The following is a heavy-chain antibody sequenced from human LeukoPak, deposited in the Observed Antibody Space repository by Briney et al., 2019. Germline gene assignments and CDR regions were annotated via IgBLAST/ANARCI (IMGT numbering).Heavy chain of an antibody. V-gene: IGHV3-23*01. CDR1: GFTFRNYA. D-gene: IGHD3-10*01. CDR2: INGSGDSI. CDR3: AKDLRTYGSGIYRLPTVIFNY. J-gene: IGHJ4*02. Sequence: GGSLRLSCAASGFTFRNYAVSWVRQAPGQGLEWVSAINGSGDSICYAHSVKGRFTMSRDNSINTLYLQMNSLRVDDTAVYYCAKDLRTYGSGIYRLPTVIFNYWGQGTLVTVSS.